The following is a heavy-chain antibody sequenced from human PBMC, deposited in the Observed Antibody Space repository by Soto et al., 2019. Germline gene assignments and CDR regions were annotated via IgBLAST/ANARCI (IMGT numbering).Heavy chain of an antibody. CDR3: ARLHTYHYALDV. J-gene: IGHJ6*02. Sequence: EVQLVESGGSLVQPGGSLRLSCAASGFTFSSYAMHWVRQAPGKGLEYVSAISSNGGSIYYGNSVKGRFTISRDNSKNTLYLQMGSLRAEDMAVYYCARLHTYHYALDVWGQGTTVTVSS. V-gene: IGHV3-64*01. D-gene: IGHD4-4*01. CDR2: ISSNGGSI. CDR1: GFTFSSYA.